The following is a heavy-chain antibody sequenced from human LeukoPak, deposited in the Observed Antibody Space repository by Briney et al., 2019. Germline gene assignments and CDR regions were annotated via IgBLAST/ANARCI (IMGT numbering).Heavy chain of an antibody. CDR3: AREGGFYRPLDY. V-gene: IGHV4-4*02. Sequence: SGTLSLTCGVSGGSVTTTNWWTWVRQPPGKGLEWIGEVHLDGRTNYNPSLQSRLTISVNLSENHISLKLTSVTAAGTAVYYCAREGGFYRPLDYSGQGTLVTVAS. CDR1: GGSVTTTNW. J-gene: IGHJ4*02. CDR2: VHLDGRT. D-gene: IGHD3-3*01.